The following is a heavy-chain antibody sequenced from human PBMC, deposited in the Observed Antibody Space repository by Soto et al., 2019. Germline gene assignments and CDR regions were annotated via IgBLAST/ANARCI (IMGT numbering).Heavy chain of an antibody. D-gene: IGHD3-3*01. CDR3: ARGPPFGR. V-gene: IGHV4-30-2*01. CDR1: GGYISSGGYS. CDR2: INHSGSP. J-gene: IGHJ4*01. Sequence: QLQLQESGSGLVKPSHTLSLSCAVSGGYISSGGYSWTWIRQPPGKGLEWIGYINHSGSPYYNPYHKSRVTISEDRFKKQFALKLSSVNEADTTVSYCARGPPFGRWGPGTLVTVA.